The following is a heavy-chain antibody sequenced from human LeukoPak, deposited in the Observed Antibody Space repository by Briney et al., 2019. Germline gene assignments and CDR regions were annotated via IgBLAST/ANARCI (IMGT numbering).Heavy chain of an antibody. J-gene: IGHJ4*02. Sequence: GGSLRLSCAASGFIFSSYGMNWVRQAPGKGLEWVSYISSSSPTIYYADSVKGRFTISRDNSKNTLYLQMNSLRAEDTAVYYCAKGAPPGIAAAGTYYWGQGTLVTVSS. CDR2: ISSSSPTI. CDR3: AKGAPPGIAAAGTYY. V-gene: IGHV3-48*01. CDR1: GFIFSSYG. D-gene: IGHD6-13*01.